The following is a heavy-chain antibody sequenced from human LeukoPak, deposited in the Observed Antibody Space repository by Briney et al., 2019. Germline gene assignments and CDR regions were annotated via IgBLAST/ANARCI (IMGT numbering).Heavy chain of an antibody. CDR2: IYYSGST. Sequence: SETLSLTCTVSGGSISSGDYYWSWIRQPPGKGLEWIGYIYYSGSTYYNPSLKSRVTISVDTSENQFSLKLSSVTAADTAVYYCARVGDYGGNQNFDYWGQGTLVTVSS. V-gene: IGHV4-30-4*01. J-gene: IGHJ4*02. CDR3: ARVGDYGGNQNFDY. D-gene: IGHD4-23*01. CDR1: GGSISSGDYY.